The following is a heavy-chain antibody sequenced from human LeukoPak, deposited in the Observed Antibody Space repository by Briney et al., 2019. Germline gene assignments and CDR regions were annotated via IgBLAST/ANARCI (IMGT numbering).Heavy chain of an antibody. CDR3: ARGPRSGGYSSGWYEG. V-gene: IGHV1-69*13. J-gene: IGHJ4*02. CDR2: IIPIFGTA. Sequence: GASVKVSCKASGGTFSSYAISWVRQAAGQGLEWMGGIIPIFGTANYAQKFQGRVTITADESTSTAYMELSSLRSEDTAVYYCARGPRSGGYSSGWYEGWGQGTLVTVSS. CDR1: GGTFSSYA. D-gene: IGHD6-19*01.